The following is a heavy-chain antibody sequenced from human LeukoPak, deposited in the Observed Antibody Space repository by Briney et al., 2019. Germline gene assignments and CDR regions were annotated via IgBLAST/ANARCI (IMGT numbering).Heavy chain of an antibody. CDR1: GYSATSYW. V-gene: IGHV5-51*01. Sequence: GESLKISCKGSGYSATSYWIGWVRQMPGKGLEWMGIIYPGDSDTKYSPSFQGQVTISADKSISTAYLQWSSLKASDTAMYYCARIGYTSGWYVGSFDYWGQGTLVTVSS. CDR3: ARIGYTSGWYVGSFDY. D-gene: IGHD6-19*01. J-gene: IGHJ4*02. CDR2: IYPGDSDT.